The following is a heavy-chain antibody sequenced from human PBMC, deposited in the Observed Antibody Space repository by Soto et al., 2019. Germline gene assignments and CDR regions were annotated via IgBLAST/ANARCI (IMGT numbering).Heavy chain of an antibody. V-gene: IGHV3-21*01. J-gene: IGHJ4*02. D-gene: IGHD5-18*01. CDR2: ISSSSSYI. CDR1: GFTFSSYS. Sequence: EVQLVESGGGLVKPGGSLRLSCAASGFTFSSYSMNWVRQAPGKGLEWVSSISSSSSYIYYADSVKGRFTFSRDNAKNSLYLQMNSLRAADTAVYYCARDQPGYSYGYGLGYWGQGTLVTVSS. CDR3: ARDQPGYSYGYGLGY.